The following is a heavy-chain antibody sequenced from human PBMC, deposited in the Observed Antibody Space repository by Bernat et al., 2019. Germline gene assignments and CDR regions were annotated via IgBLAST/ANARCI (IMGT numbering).Heavy chain of an antibody. Sequence: EVQLVESGGGLVQPGGSLRLSCAASGFTFSSYSMNWVRQAPGKGLEWVSYISSSSSTIYYADSVKGRFTISRGNAKNSLYLQMNSLRAEDTAVYYCARDRGSGWIGVNWFDPWGQGTLVTVSS. CDR1: GFTFSSYS. J-gene: IGHJ5*02. V-gene: IGHV3-48*01. D-gene: IGHD6-19*01. CDR3: ARDRGSGWIGVNWFDP. CDR2: ISSSSSTI.